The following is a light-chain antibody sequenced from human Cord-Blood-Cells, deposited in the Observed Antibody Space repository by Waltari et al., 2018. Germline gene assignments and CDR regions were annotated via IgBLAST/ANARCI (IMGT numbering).Light chain of an antibody. CDR2: RNN. V-gene: IGLV1-47*01. CDR3: AAWDDSLRV. CDR1: SSNIGSNY. J-gene: IGLJ2*01. Sequence: QSVLTQPPSASGTPGPRVTISCSGRSSNIGSNYVYWYQQLPGTAPKLLIYRNNQRPSGVPDRFSGSKSGTSASLAISGLRSEDEADYYCAAWDDSLRVFGGGTKLTVL.